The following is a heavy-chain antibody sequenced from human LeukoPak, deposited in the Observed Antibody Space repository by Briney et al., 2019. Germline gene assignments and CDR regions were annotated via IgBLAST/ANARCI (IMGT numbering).Heavy chain of an antibody. CDR3: ARDPDGDCYDY. V-gene: IGHV1-69*05. CDR2: IIPIFGTA. Sequence: SVKVSCKASGGTFNSYAISWVRQAPGQGLEWMGGIIPIFGTANYAQKLQGRVTMTTDTSTSTAYMELRSLRSDDTAVYYCARDPDGDCYDYWGQGTLVTVSS. CDR1: GGTFNSYA. D-gene: IGHD4-17*01. J-gene: IGHJ4*02.